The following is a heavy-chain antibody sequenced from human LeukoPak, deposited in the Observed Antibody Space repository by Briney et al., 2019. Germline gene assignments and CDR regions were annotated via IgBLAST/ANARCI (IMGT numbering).Heavy chain of an antibody. CDR1: GYTFTSYG. J-gene: IGHJ5*02. CDR3: ARDNHSGSWSWFDP. Sequence: ASVKVSCKASGYTFTSYGISWVRQAPGQGLEWMGWISAYNGNTNCAQKLRGRVTMTTDTSTSTAYMELRSLRSDDTAVYYCARDNHSGSWSWFDPWGQGTLVSVSS. V-gene: IGHV1-18*01. D-gene: IGHD6-13*01. CDR2: ISAYNGNT.